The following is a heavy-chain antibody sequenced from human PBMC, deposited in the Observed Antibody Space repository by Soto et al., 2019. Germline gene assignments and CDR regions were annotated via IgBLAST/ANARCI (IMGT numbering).Heavy chain of an antibody. Sequence: SVKVSCKASVGSFSSYAISWVRQAPGQGLEWMGGIIPIFGTANYAQKFLGRVTITADKSTSTAYMELSSLRSEDTAVYYCARDRDGYKDYWGQGTLVTVSS. CDR2: IIPIFGTA. D-gene: IGHD5-12*01. CDR3: ARDRDGYKDY. J-gene: IGHJ4*02. V-gene: IGHV1-69*06. CDR1: VGSFSSYA.